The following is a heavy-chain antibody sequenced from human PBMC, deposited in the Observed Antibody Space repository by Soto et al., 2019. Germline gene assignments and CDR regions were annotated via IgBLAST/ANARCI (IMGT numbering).Heavy chain of an antibody. D-gene: IGHD3-10*01. CDR1: GDSISRYY. V-gene: IGHV4-59*01. J-gene: IGHJ6*02. CDR2: IYYSGET. CDR3: ARDQGGEFLKGSGMDV. Sequence: QVQLQESGPGLVKPSETLSLTSTVSGDSISRYYWSWVRLSPGKGLEWIGYIYYSGETNYNPSVKSRVTISVDRTKNQFSLKLRSVTAADTAVYYCARDQGGEFLKGSGMDVWGQGTTVTVSS.